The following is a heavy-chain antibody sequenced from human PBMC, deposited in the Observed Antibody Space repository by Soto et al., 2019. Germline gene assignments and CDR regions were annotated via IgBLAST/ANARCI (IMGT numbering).Heavy chain of an antibody. CDR3: AKRGDPEGLRLRPFDY. V-gene: IGHV3-23*01. Sequence: EVQLLESGGGLVQPGGSLRLSCAASGFTFSSYAMSWVRQAPGKGLEWVSAISGSGGSTYYADSVKGRFTISRDNSKNTLYLQMNSLRAEDTAVYYCAKRGDPEGLRLRPFDYWGQGSLVTVSS. CDR1: GFTFSSYA. J-gene: IGHJ4*02. D-gene: IGHD5-12*01. CDR2: ISGSGGST.